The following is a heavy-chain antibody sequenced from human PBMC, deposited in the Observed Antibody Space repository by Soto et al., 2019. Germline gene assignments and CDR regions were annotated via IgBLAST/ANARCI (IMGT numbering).Heavy chain of an antibody. D-gene: IGHD2-15*01. CDR1: GGSISSGDYY. J-gene: IGHJ5*01. CDR3: ARDLGYCSGGSCGAGWFDS. Sequence: SETLSLTCTVSGGSISSGDYYWSWIRQPPGKGLEWIGYIYYSGSTYYNPSLKSRVTISVDTSKNQFSLKLSSVTAADTAVYYCARDLGYCSGGSCGAGWFDSWGQGTLVTVSS. CDR2: IYYSGST. V-gene: IGHV4-30-4*01.